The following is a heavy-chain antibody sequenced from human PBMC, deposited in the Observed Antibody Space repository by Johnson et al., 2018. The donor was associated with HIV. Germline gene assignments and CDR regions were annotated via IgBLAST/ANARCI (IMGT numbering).Heavy chain of an antibody. CDR2: IYSGGST. Sequence: VQLVESGGGLIQPGGSLRLSCAASGFTVSSNYMSWVRQAQGEGLAWVSVIYSGGSTYYADSVKGRFTISRDNSKNTLYLQMNSLRAEDTAVYYCARVPVVIGGVRKAFDIWGQGTMVTVSS. J-gene: IGHJ3*02. CDR1: GFTVSSNY. CDR3: ARVPVVIGGVRKAFDI. V-gene: IGHV3-53*01. D-gene: IGHD3-16*01.